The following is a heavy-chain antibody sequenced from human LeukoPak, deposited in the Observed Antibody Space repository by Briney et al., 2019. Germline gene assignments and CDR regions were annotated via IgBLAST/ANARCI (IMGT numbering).Heavy chain of an antibody. CDR3: ARGGYYYDSSGYYPFDY. CDR2: IYYSGST. CDR1: GGSISSYY. J-gene: IGHJ4*02. D-gene: IGHD3-22*01. Sequence: SETLSLPCTVSGGSISSYYWSWIRQPPAKGLEWIGYIYYSGSTNHNPSLKSRVTISVDTSKNQFSMKLSSVTAADTAVYYCARGGYYYDSSGYYPFDYWGQGTLVTVSS. V-gene: IGHV4-59*01.